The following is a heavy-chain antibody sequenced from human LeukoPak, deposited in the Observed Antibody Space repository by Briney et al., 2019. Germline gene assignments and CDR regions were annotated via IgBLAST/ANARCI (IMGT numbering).Heavy chain of an antibody. D-gene: IGHD2-21*02. CDR2: INHSGST. CDR3: ARGLRAYCGGDCYGHAFDI. CDR1: GGSFSGYY. Sequence: PSETLSLTCAVYGGSFSGYYWSWIRQPPGEGLEWIGEINHSGSTNYNPSLKSRVTISVDTSKNQFSLKLSSVTAADTAVYYCARGLRAYCGGDCYGHAFDIWGQGTMVTVSS. J-gene: IGHJ3*02. V-gene: IGHV4-34*01.